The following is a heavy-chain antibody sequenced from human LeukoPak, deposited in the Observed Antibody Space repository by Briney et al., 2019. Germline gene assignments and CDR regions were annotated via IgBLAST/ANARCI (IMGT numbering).Heavy chain of an antibody. CDR2: IYYSGST. Sequence: SETLSLTCTVSGGSISSYYWSWIRQPPGNGLEWIGYIYYSGSTNYNPSLKSRVTISVDTSKNQFSLKLSSVTAADTAVYYCASLTHSISWYFFDYWGQGTLVTVSS. J-gene: IGHJ4*02. CDR3: ASLTHSISWYFFDY. CDR1: GGSISSYY. D-gene: IGHD6-13*01. V-gene: IGHV4-59*08.